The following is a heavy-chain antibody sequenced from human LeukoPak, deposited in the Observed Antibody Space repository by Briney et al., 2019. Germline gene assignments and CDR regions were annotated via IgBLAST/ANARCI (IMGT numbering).Heavy chain of an antibody. CDR3: ARDLRWSRAGIDY. Sequence: PSETLSLTCAVYGGSFSGYYWSWIRQPPGKGLEWIGEINHSGSTNYNPSLKSRVTISVDTSKNQFSLKLSSVTAADTAVYYCARDLRWSRAGIDYWGQGTLVTVSS. V-gene: IGHV4-34*01. CDR1: GGSFSGYY. CDR2: INHSGST. J-gene: IGHJ4*02. D-gene: IGHD4-23*01.